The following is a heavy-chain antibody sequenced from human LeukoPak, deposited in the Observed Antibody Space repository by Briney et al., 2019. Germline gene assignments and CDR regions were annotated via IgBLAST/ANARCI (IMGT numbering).Heavy chain of an antibody. V-gene: IGHV3-21*01. J-gene: IGHJ6*02. CDR2: ISSSSSDI. CDR3: ARVHYYGMDV. CDR1: GFTFSSYS. Sequence: GGSLRLSCAASGFTFSSYSMSWVRQAPGKGLEWVSSISSSSSDIYYADSVKGRFTISRANAKNSLYLQMNSLRAEDTAVYYCARVHYYGMDVWGQGTTVTVSS.